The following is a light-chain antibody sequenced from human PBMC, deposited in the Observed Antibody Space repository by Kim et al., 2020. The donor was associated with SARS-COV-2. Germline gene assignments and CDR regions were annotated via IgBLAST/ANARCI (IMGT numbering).Light chain of an antibody. CDR1: NIGSKS. CDR2: YDS. J-gene: IGLJ2*01. Sequence: PGETARITCGGNNIGSKSVHWYQQKPGQAPVLVIYYDSDRPSGIPERFSGSNSGNTATLTISRVEAGDEADYYCQVWDSSSDHPVVFGGGTKLTVL. CDR3: QVWDSSSDHPVV. V-gene: IGLV3-21*04.